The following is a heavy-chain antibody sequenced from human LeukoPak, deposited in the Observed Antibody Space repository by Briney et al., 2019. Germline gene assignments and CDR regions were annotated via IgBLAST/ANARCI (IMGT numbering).Heavy chain of an antibody. J-gene: IGHJ4*02. CDR1: GGSISSYY. CDR2: IYYSGST. D-gene: IGHD5-12*01. Sequence: PSETLSLTCTVSGGSISSYYWSWIRQPPGKGLEWIGYIYYSGSTNYNPSLKSRVTISVDTSKNQFSMKLSSVTAADTAVYYCAVDGRMGYSGSGYYFGYWGQGTLVTVSS. CDR3: AVDGRMGYSGSGYYFGY. V-gene: IGHV4-59*01.